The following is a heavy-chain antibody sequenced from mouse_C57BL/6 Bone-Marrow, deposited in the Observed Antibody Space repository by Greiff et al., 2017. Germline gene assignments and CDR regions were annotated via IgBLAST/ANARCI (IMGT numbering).Heavy chain of an antibody. CDR3: ARDAYYYYAMDY. CDR1: GFTFSDFY. V-gene: IGHV7-1*01. D-gene: IGHD1-1*01. Sequence: EVNLVESGGGLVPSGRSLRLSCATSGFTFSDFYMEWVRQAPGTGLEWIAASRNKANDYTTEYSASVKGRFIVSRDTSQSILYLQMNALRAEDTAIYYCARDAYYYYAMDYWGQGTSVTVSS. J-gene: IGHJ4*01. CDR2: SRNKANDYTT.